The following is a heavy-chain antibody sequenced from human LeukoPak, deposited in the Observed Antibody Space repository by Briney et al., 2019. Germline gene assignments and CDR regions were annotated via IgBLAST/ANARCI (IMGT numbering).Heavy chain of an antibody. CDR3: ARSQNYYGSGDY. V-gene: IGHV4-61*01. CDR2: IYYTGSA. D-gene: IGHD3-10*01. Sequence: SETLSLTCTVSGDSVSNGNYYWSWLRQPPGKALEWIGYIYYTGSAYYNPSLEGRVALSVDTSRNQFSVKLNSVTAADTAVYYCARSQNYYGSGDYWSSGTLDTVSS. J-gene: IGHJ4*02. CDR1: GDSVSNGNYY.